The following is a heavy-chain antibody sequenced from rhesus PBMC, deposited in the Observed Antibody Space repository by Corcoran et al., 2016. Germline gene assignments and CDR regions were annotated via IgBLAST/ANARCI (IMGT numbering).Heavy chain of an antibody. CDR2: VPGNSATT. J-gene: IGHJ5-1*01. CDR1: GGSISGDAC. CDR3: VMEHGTTFSSRFDV. V-gene: IGHV4-73*01. D-gene: IGHD1-20*01. Sequence: QVTLQHWGEGLLKASETLSLTCAVYGGSISGDACWNWVRQPPGKGLEWIGYVPGNSATTTYNPTLKNRVTISRDTAKTQVSLRLTSVTAADTAVYFGVMEHGTTFSSRFDVWGPGVLVTVSS.